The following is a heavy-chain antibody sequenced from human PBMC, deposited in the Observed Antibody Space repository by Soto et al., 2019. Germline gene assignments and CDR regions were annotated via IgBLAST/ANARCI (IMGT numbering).Heavy chain of an antibody. J-gene: IGHJ4*02. CDR3: VKEFRGAFDY. D-gene: IGHD3-10*01. Sequence: PGGSLRLSCAVSGVTVNSNFMSWVRQAPGKGLEWVSVIFSGGNADYADSVKGRFIMSRDISKNTLYLQMNSLRAEDTAVYFCVKEFRGAFDYWGQGPLVTVYS. CDR1: GVTVNSNF. CDR2: IFSGGNA. V-gene: IGHV3-53*01.